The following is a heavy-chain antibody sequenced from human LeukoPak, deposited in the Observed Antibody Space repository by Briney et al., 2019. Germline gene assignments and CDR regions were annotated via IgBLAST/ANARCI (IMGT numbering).Heavy chain of an antibody. CDR3: ATDCSSTSCYLGPDY. CDR2: ISSSGSTI. J-gene: IGHJ4*02. CDR1: GFTFSDYY. D-gene: IGHD2-2*01. Sequence: GGSLRLSCAASGFTFSDYYMSWIRQAPGKGLEWVSYISSSGSTIYYADSVKGRFTISRDNAKNSLYLQMNSLRAEDTAVYYCATDCSSTSCYLGPDYWGQGTLVTVSS. V-gene: IGHV3-11*04.